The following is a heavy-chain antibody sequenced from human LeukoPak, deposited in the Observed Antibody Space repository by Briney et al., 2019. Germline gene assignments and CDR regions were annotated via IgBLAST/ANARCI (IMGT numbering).Heavy chain of an antibody. J-gene: IGHJ6*03. CDR2: INPSGGST. V-gene: IGHV1-46*01. Sequence: GASVKVSCKASGYTFTNYYMHWVRQAPGQGLEWMGIINPSGGSTSYAQKFQGRVTMTRNTSISTAYMELSSLRSEDTAVYYCARGGTDVLRYFDWLSNVPALYYYYYYMDVWGKGTTVTISS. CDR3: ARGGTDVLRYFDWLSNVPALYYYYYYMDV. CDR1: GYTFTNYY. D-gene: IGHD3-9*01.